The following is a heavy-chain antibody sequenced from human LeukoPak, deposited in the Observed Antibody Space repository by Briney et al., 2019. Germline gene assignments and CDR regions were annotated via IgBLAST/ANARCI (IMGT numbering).Heavy chain of an antibody. D-gene: IGHD4-17*01. CDR2: IYYSGTT. CDR3: ATPAGPYGDYDY. J-gene: IGHJ4*02. Sequence: PSETLSLTCTVSGGSIRSTSYYWGWIRQPPGKGLEWIGGIYYSGTTYDNPSLKSRVTISVDTSKNQFSLNLRSMTAADTAVYYCATPAGPYGDYDYWGQGTLVTVSS. V-gene: IGHV4-39*01. CDR1: GGSIRSTSYY.